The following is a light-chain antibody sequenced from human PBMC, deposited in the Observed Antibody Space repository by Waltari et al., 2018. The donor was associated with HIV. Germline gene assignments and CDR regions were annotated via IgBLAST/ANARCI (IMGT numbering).Light chain of an antibody. CDR1: SSNIGSDA. V-gene: IGLV1-44*01. CDR2: NNN. CDR3: ATWDHRLNGWV. Sequence: QAVLTQPPSAPGTPGQRITISCSGSSSNIGSDAVNWYQQLPGTATKLLIYNNNQRPSGVPDRFSASKSGTSASLAISGLQSEDEADYYCATWDHRLNGWVFGGGTKLTVL. J-gene: IGLJ3*02.